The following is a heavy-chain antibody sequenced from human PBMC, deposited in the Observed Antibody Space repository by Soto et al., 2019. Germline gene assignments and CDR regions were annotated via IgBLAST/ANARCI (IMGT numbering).Heavy chain of an antibody. V-gene: IGHV4-39*01. Sequence: SGTMYLASSVSSGTISSTGYYWDWIRQPPGKGLEWIGSIDRSATTYYNPSLKGRVTMSVDTSKNQFSLRLTSVSAADTAVYYCARQVSYSDSLRNYFDKWGQGTLVTVSS. CDR3: ARQVSYSDSLRNYFDK. CDR2: IDRSATT. D-gene: IGHD3-3*01. CDR1: SGTISSTGYY. J-gene: IGHJ4*02.